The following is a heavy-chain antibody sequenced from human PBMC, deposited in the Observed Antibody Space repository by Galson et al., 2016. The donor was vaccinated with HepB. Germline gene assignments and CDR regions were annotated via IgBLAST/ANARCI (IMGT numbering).Heavy chain of an antibody. J-gene: IGHJ6*04. CDR1: GDSVSSNSAA. D-gene: IGHD4-17*01. CDR2: TYYMSNWDY. V-gene: IGHV6-1*01. Sequence: CAISGDSVSSNSAAWNWVRQSPSRGLEWLGRTYYMSNWDYDYAVSVNSRITIIPDTSRNQFSLYLRSVTPEDTAVYYCARATDYGDYANGMDVWDGGTMVTVTS. CDR3: ARATDYGDYANGMDV.